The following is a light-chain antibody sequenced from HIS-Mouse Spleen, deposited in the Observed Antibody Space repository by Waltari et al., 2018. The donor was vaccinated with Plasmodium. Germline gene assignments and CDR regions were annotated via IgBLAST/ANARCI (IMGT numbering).Light chain of an antibody. J-gene: IGLJ3*02. CDR3: NSRDSSGNHWV. V-gene: IGLV3-19*01. CDR2: GKN. Sequence: SSELTQAPAVSVALGQTVRFTCTGDSLRSYYESWYQQKPGQAPVLVIYGKNNPPSGIPDRFSGSSSGNTASLTITGAQAEDEADYYCNSRDSSGNHWVFGGGTKLTVL. CDR1: SLRSYY.